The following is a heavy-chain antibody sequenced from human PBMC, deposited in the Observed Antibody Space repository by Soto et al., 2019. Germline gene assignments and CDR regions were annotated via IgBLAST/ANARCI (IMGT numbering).Heavy chain of an antibody. CDR1: GFTFSSYG. CDR2: ISYDGSNK. D-gene: IGHD1-7*01. J-gene: IGHJ5*02. CDR3: AKDGSITGTTGRNWFDP. Sequence: QVQLVESGGGVVQPGRSLRLSCAASGFTFSSYGMHWVRQAPGKGLEWVAVISYDGSNKYYADSVKGRFTISRDNSKNTMYLQKNSLIAEDTAVYYCAKDGSITGTTGRNWFDPWGQGTLVTVSS. V-gene: IGHV3-30*18.